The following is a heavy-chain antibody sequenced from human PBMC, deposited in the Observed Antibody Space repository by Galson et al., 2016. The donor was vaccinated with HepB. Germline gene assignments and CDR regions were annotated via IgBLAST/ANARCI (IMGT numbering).Heavy chain of an antibody. D-gene: IGHD3-3*01. CDR2: VSHSGST. J-gene: IGHJ4*02. Sequence: SETLSPTCAVYGGSFSGYYWSWIRQPPGRGLGWIGEVSHSGSTDYNPSLESQVTISVDTSNNHFSLKLSSLTAADTAVYYCARVAFWRGGCGRSLDYWGQGTLVTVSS. CDR1: GGSFSGYY. CDR3: ARVAFWRGGCGRSLDY. V-gene: IGHV4-34*01.